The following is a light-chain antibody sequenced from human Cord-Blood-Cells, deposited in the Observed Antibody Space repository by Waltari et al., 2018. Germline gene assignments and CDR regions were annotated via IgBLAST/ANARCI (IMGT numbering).Light chain of an antibody. J-gene: IGLJ3*02. CDR3: CSYAGSSTWV. Sequence: QSALTQSASVSGSPGQSITISCTGTSSDVGSYNLVSWYQQHPGKAPKLMIYEVSKRPSGVSNRCSGSKSGNTASLTISGLQAEDEADYYCCSYAGSSTWVFGGGTKLTVL. CDR1: SSDVGSYNL. V-gene: IGLV2-23*02. CDR2: EVS.